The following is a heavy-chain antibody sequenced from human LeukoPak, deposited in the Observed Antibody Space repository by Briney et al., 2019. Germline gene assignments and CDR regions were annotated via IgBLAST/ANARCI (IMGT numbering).Heavy chain of an antibody. D-gene: IGHD1-14*01. V-gene: IGHV3-21*01. J-gene: IGHJ4*02. CDR3: ATETIGRHYDY. CDR2: IGPTGTDR. Sequence: GGSLRLSCAASGFTFSSCGFNWVRQVPGKGLEWVSSIGPTGTDRYYADSVRGRFTISRDNAKNSMYLQMDSLRDEDTAVYYCATETIGRHYDYWGQGTLLTVSS. CDR1: GFTFSSCG.